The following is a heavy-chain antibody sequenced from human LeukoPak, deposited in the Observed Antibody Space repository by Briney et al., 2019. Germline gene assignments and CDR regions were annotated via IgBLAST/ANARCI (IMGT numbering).Heavy chain of an antibody. CDR2: INHSGST. J-gene: IGHJ4*02. V-gene: IGHV4-34*01. D-gene: IGHD6-19*01. CDR3: ARNGWYSVDY. Sequence: PSETLSLTCAVSGGSFTGSFSTYYWSWIRQPPGKGLEWIGEINHSGSTTYNPSLESRVTISIDTSKNHFSLKLSSVTAADTAMYYCARNGWYSVDYWGQGTQVIVSS. CDR1: GGSFTGSFSTYY.